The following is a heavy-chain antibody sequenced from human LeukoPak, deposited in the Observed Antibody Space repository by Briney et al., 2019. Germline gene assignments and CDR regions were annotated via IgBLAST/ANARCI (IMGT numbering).Heavy chain of an antibody. V-gene: IGHV4-61*01. D-gene: IGHD5-18*01. CDR3: AREREERGYSYGYNY. CDR1: GGSVSSGSYY. CDR2: IYYSGST. Sequence: SETLSLTCTVSGGSVSSGSYYWSWIRQPPGKGLEWIGYIYYSGSTNYNPSLQSRVTISVDTSKNQFSLKLSSVTAADTAVYYCAREREERGYSYGYNYWGQGTLVTVSS. J-gene: IGHJ4*02.